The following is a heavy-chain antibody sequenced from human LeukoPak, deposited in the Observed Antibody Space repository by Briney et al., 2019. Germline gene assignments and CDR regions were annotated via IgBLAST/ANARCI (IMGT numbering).Heavy chain of an antibody. J-gene: IGHJ4*02. D-gene: IGHD4-23*01. CDR2: IYHSGST. Sequence: KPSETLSLTCSVSDGSISNYYWSWIRQPPGKGLEWIGYIYHSGSTNYNPSLKSRVTISVDTSKSQFSLKVSSVTAADTAVYYCARGGNWFDYWGQGTRVTVSS. V-gene: IGHV4-59*01. CDR1: DGSISNYY. CDR3: ARGGNWFDY.